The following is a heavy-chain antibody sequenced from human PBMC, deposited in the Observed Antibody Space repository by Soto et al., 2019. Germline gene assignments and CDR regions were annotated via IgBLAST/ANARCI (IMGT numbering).Heavy chain of an antibody. CDR3: ARKGKGAPVEY. V-gene: IGHV1-18*01. CDR1: GYTFNYYG. J-gene: IGHJ4*02. Sequence: QVQLMQSGAEVKKPGASVKVSCKASGYTFNYYGYIWVRQSPGQGLEWMGWISAYDGNTHYAQRFQGRVTMTTDTSTTTAYLELRSLRSDDAAVYYCARKGKGAPVEYSGQAVLVTVSS. CDR2: ISAYDGNT. D-gene: IGHD6-13*01.